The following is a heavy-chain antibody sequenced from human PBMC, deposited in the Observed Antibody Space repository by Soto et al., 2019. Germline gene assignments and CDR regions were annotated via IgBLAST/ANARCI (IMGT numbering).Heavy chain of an antibody. J-gene: IGHJ6*02. CDR2: IYYST. CDR3: ARDYRASYPAYYYYGMDV. Sequence: QVQLQESGPGLVKPSQTLSLTCTVSGGSISSGGYYWSWIRQHPGKGLEWIGYIYYSTYYNPSLKSRVTISVDTSKNQFSRKLSSVTAADTAVYYCARDYRASYPAYYYYGMDVWGQGTTVTVSS. D-gene: IGHD3-16*02. CDR1: GGSISSGGYY. V-gene: IGHV4-31*03.